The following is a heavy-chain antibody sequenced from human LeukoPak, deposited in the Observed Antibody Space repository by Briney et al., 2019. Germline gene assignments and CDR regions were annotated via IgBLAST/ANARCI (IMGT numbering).Heavy chain of an antibody. J-gene: IGHJ4*02. Sequence: GGSLTLSCAAPGFMFHDYAIHWFGQAPGKGLEWVSLISGDGGSTFYADSVKGRFTISRDNSKNSLYLQMNSLRSDDTALYYCARESESSGWYDYWGQGTLVTVSS. CDR1: GFMFHDYA. D-gene: IGHD6-19*01. V-gene: IGHV3-43*02. CDR2: ISGDGGST. CDR3: ARESESSGWYDY.